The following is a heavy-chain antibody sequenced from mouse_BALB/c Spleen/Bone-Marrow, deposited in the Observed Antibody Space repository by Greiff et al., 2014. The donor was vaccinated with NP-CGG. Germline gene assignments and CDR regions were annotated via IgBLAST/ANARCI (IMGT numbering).Heavy chain of an antibody. CDR2: INPSTGYT. J-gene: IGHJ4*01. D-gene: IGHD2-1*01. CDR3: ARKGYDNYHYYAMDY. V-gene: IGHV1-7*01. CDR1: GYTFTNYW. Sequence: VKLQESGAELAKPGASVKMSCKASGYTFTNYWMHWIKQRPGQGLEWIGYINPSTGYTEYNQKFKDKATLTADKSSSTAYMQLSSLTSEDSAVYYCARKGYDNYHYYAMDYWGQGTSVTVSS.